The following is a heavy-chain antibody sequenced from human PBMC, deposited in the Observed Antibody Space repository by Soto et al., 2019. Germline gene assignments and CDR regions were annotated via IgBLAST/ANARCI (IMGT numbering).Heavy chain of an antibody. CDR1: GFTFSSYS. Sequence: PGGSLRLSCAASGFTFSSYSMNWVRQAPGKGLEWVSSISSSSSYIYYADSVKGRFTISRDNSKNTLYLQMNSLRAEDTPVYYCAKAWIYDSSGYFAFDIWGQGTMVNVSS. J-gene: IGHJ3*02. V-gene: IGHV3-21*04. CDR2: ISSSSSYI. CDR3: AKAWIYDSSGYFAFDI. D-gene: IGHD3-22*01.